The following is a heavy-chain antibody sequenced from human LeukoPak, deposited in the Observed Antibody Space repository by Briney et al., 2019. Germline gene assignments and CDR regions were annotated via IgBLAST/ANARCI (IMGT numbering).Heavy chain of an antibody. CDR2: INDSGGST. Sequence: GGSLRLSCAASGFTFSNYAMSWVRQAPGKGLEWVSAINDSGGSTYYADSVKGRFTISRDNSKNTLYLQMNSLRVGDTAVYYCAKSWNYYDSSGDDALDIWGQGTMVTVSS. J-gene: IGHJ3*02. CDR3: AKSWNYYDSSGDDALDI. CDR1: GFTFSNYA. V-gene: IGHV3-23*01. D-gene: IGHD3-22*01.